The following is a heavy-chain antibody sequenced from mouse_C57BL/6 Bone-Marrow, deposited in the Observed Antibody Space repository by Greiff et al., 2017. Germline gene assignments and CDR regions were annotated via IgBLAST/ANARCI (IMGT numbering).Heavy chain of an antibody. D-gene: IGHD1-1*01. CDR2: IYPGSGSP. CDR3: AIRDGSSFDY. Sequence: QVQLQQPGAELVKPGASVKMSCKASGYTFTSYWITWVKQRPGQGLEWIGDIYPGSGSPKYNEQFKSKATMTVDTSSSTAYMTLISLTSEDSAVYYSAIRDGSSFDYWGQGTTLTVSS. V-gene: IGHV1-55*01. J-gene: IGHJ2*01. CDR1: GYTFTSYW.